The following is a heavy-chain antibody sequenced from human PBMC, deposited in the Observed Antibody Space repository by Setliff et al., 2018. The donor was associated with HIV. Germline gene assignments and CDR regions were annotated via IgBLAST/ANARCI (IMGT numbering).Heavy chain of an antibody. V-gene: IGHV4-31*03. Sequence: SETLSLTCTVSGGSISIGGYYWGWIRQHPGKGLEWIGYIYHNGSTYYNPSLKSRVTISVDTSKNQFSLKLSSVSAADTGLYFCARHSPVTTEDYMDVWGKGTTVTVSS. CDR1: GGSISIGGYY. CDR2: IYHNGST. CDR3: ARHSPVTTEDYMDV. J-gene: IGHJ6*03. D-gene: IGHD4-17*01.